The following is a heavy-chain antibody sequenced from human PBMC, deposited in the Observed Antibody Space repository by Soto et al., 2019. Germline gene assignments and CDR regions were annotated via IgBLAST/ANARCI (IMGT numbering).Heavy chain of an antibody. V-gene: IGHV1-2*02. D-gene: IGHD2-15*01. J-gene: IGHJ4*02. CDR2: INPNSGGT. Sequence: ASVKVSCKASGYTFTGYYMHWVRQAPGQGLEWMGWINPNSGGTNYAQKFQGRVTMTRDTSISTAYMELSRLRSDDTAVYYCARVLVGGGSCYDWGQGTLVTVSS. CDR1: GYTFTGYY. CDR3: ARVLVGGGSCYD.